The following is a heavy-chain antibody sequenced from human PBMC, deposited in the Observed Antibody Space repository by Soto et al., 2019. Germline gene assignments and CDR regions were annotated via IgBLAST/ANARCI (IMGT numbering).Heavy chain of an antibody. J-gene: IGHJ5*02. Sequence: SGPTLVNPTQTLTLTCTFSGFSLSTSGVGVGWIRQPPGKALEWLALIYWDDDKRYSPSLKSRLTITKDTSKNQVVLTMTNMDPVDTATYYCAHSTAWWYLHRFSLAPNWFDPWGQGTLVTVSS. CDR3: AHSTAWWYLHRFSLAPNWFDP. V-gene: IGHV2-5*02. D-gene: IGHD2-15*01. CDR1: GFSLSTSGVG. CDR2: IYWDDDK.